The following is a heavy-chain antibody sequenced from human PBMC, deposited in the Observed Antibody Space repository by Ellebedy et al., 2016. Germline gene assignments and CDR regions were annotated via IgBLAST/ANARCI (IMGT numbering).Heavy chain of an antibody. D-gene: IGHD3-3*02. V-gene: IGHV3-74*01. CDR1: GFTFSRYS. CDR3: ARADEFAFKT. CDR2: IYIDGTGT. J-gene: IGHJ4*02. Sequence: HTGGSLRLSCAASGFTFSRYSMHWVRQAPGKGLVWVSRIYIDGTGTTYADSVKGRFTISRDNAKNTVYLQMSSLRAEDTAVYYCARADEFAFKTWGQGSLVTVSS.